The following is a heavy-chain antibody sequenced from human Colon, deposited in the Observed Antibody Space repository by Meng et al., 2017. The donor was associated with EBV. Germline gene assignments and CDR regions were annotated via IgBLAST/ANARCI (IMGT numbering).Heavy chain of an antibody. CDR2: INHSGST. CDR3: ARVGAYCGGDCYHPR. J-gene: IGHJ4*02. V-gene: IGHV4-34*01. CDR1: GGSFSGYY. Sequence: QVQLQQLGAGLLRPSETLSLTCAVYGGSFSGYYWSWIRQPPGKGLEWIGEINHSGSTHYNPSLKSRLTISVDTSKNQFSLRLSSVTAADTAVYYCARVGAYCGGDCYHPRWGQGTLVTVSS. D-gene: IGHD2-21*02.